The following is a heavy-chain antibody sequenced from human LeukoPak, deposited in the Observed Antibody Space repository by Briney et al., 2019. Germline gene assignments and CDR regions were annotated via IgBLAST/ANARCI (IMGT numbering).Heavy chain of an antibody. CDR2: INHSGGT. V-gene: IGHV4-34*01. CDR1: GGSFSGYY. Sequence: SETLSLTCAVYGGSFSGYYWSWIRQPPGKGLEWIGEINHSGGTNYNPSLKSRVTISVDTSKNQFSLKLSSVTAADTAVYYCARKRGYCSSTSCYLYWFDPWGQGTLVTVSS. D-gene: IGHD2-2*01. CDR3: ARKRGYCSSTSCYLYWFDP. J-gene: IGHJ5*02.